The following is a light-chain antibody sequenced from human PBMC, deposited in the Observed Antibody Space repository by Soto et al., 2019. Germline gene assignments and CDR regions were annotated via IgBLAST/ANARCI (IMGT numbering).Light chain of an antibody. V-gene: IGKV3-20*01. CDR1: QSVSSSS. J-gene: IGKJ1*01. Sequence: EIVLTQSPGTLSLSPGERATLACRPSQSVSSSSLAWYQQKPGQAPRLLIYGASRRATGIPDRFSGSGSGTAFNITISILEPEDFAIYFCQYYGSSPWTFGQGTKVEIK. CDR3: QYYGSSPWT. CDR2: GAS.